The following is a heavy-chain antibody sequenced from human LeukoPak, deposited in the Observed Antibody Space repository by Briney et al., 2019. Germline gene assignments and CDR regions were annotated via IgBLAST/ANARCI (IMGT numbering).Heavy chain of an antibody. Sequence: SETLSLTCTVSGGSISSGGYYWSWIRQPPGKGLEWIGYIYHSGSTYYNPSLKSRVTISVDRSKNQFSLKLSSVTAADTAVYYCARRCPPATLDAFDIWGQGTMVTVSS. J-gene: IGHJ3*02. D-gene: IGHD6-25*01. CDR3: ARRCPPATLDAFDI. V-gene: IGHV4-30-2*01. CDR1: GGSISSGGYY. CDR2: IYHSGST.